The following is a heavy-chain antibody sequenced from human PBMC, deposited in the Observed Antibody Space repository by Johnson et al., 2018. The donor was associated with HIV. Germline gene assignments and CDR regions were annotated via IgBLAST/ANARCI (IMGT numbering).Heavy chain of an antibody. V-gene: IGHV3-30-3*02. Sequence: QMLLVESGGGVVQPGGSLRLSCSASGFTFSTFGMHWVRQAPGKGLEWVAVISYDGSNKYYADSVKGRFTISRDNSKNTLYLQMNSLRAEDTALYYCAKKVGTSWRDAFDIWGQGTVVTVSS. CDR2: ISYDGSNK. J-gene: IGHJ3*02. D-gene: IGHD1-26*01. CDR3: AKKVGTSWRDAFDI. CDR1: GFTFSTFG.